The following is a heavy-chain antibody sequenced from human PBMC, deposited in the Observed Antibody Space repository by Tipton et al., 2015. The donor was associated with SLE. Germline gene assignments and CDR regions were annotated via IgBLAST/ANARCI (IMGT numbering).Heavy chain of an antibody. CDR3: ARDYFVSGSYYKYYYYGMDV. CDR1: GGSVSSGSYY. Sequence: LRLSCTVSGGSVSSGSYYWSWIRQPPGKGLEWIGYIYTSGSTNYNPSLKSRVTISVDTSKNQFSLKLSSVTAADTAVYYCARDYFVSGSYYKYYYYGMDVWGQGTTVTVSS. D-gene: IGHD3-10*01. CDR2: IYTSGST. J-gene: IGHJ6*02. V-gene: IGHV4-61*01.